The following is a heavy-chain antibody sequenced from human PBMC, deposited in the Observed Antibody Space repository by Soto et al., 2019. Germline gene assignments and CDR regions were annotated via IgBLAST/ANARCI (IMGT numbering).Heavy chain of an antibody. CDR1: GFTFDDYA. D-gene: IGHD3-3*01. Sequence: EVQLVESGGGLVQPGRSLRISCAASGFTFDDYAMHWVRQAPGKGLEWVSGISWNSGSIGYADSVKGRFTNSRDNAKNSMYLRMNSLRAEDTALYYCAKGGYDFWSGYNYWGQGTLVTVSS. J-gene: IGHJ4*02. V-gene: IGHV3-9*01. CDR3: AKGGYDFWSGYNY. CDR2: ISWNSGSI.